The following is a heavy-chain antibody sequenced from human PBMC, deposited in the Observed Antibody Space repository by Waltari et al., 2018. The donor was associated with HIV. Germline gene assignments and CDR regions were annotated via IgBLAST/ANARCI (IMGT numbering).Heavy chain of an antibody. CDR3: ARQDYYDFWSDYPYNWFDP. Sequence: EVQLVESGGGLVQPGGSLRLSCAASGFTFSSYWMSWVRQAPGKGLEWVANIKQDGSETYYVDSVKGRFTISRDNAKNSLYLQMNSLRAEDTAVYYCARQDYYDFWSDYPYNWFDPWGQGTLVTVSS. CDR1: GFTFSSYW. J-gene: IGHJ5*02. V-gene: IGHV3-7*01. D-gene: IGHD3-3*01. CDR2: IKQDGSET.